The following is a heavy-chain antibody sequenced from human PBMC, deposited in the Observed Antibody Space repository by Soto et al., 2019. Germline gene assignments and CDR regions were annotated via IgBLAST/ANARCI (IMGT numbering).Heavy chain of an antibody. CDR3: ARLSGPGNWFDP. J-gene: IGHJ5*02. CDR1: GGSFSCYY. CDR2: INHSGST. V-gene: IGHV4-34*01. D-gene: IGHD3-10*01. Sequence: SETLSLTCAVYGGSFSCYYWSWIRQPPGKGLEWIGEINHSGSTNYNPSLKSRVTISVDTSKNQFSLKLSSVTAADTAVYYCARLSGPGNWFDPWGRGTLVTVSS.